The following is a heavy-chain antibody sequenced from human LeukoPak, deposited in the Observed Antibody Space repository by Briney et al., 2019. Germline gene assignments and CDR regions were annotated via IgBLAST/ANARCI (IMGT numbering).Heavy chain of an antibody. CDR2: IIPIFGTA. V-gene: IGHV1-69*05. J-gene: IGHJ5*02. CDR1: GGTFSSYA. CDR3: ARVFPSLGWFDX. Sequence: ASVKVSCKASGGTFSSYAISWVRQAPGQGLEWMGGIIPIFGTANYAQKFQGRVTITTDTSTSTAYMELRSLRSDDTAVYYCARVFPSLGWFDXXXQGTLVTVSS.